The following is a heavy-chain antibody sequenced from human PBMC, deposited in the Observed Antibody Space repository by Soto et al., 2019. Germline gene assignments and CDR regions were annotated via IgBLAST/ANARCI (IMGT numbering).Heavy chain of an antibody. J-gene: IGHJ4*02. CDR3: ATVLTPLIVTETYYFDY. Sequence: KPSETLSLTCAGYGGSFSGYYWSWFRQPPGKGLEWIGQINHFGSPNYNPSLKSRVTISSDTSKNQFSLKLTSVTAADTAVYYCATVLTPLIVTETYYFDYWGQGTLVT. D-gene: IGHD2-21*02. CDR1: GGSFSGYY. CDR2: INHFGSP. V-gene: IGHV4-34*01.